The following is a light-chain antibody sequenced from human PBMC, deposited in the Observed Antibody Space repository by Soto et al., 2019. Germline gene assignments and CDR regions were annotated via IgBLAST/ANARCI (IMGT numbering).Light chain of an antibody. CDR3: QQYNNWPGT. CDR1: QSVSSN. Sequence: EIVMTQSPATLSVSPGERASLSCRASQSVSSNLAWYQQRPGQAPRLLIYGASNRATGIPARFSGSGSGTEFTRTISSLQSEDFAVYYCQQYNNWPGTFGQGTKVEIK. J-gene: IGKJ1*01. CDR2: GAS. V-gene: IGKV3-15*01.